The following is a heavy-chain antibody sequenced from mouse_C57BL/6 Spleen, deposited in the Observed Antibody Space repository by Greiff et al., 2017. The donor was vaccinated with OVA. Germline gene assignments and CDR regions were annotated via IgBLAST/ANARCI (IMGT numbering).Heavy chain of an antibody. V-gene: IGHV5-17*01. CDR2: ISSGSSTI. D-gene: IGHD1-1*01. J-gene: IGHJ4*01. Sequence: EVKLVESGGGLVKPGGSLKLSCAASGFTFSDYGMHWVRQAPEKGLEWVAYISSGSSTIYYADTVKGRFTISRDNAKNTLFLQMTSLRSEDTAMYYCARNYVYAMDYWGQGTSVTVSS. CDR1: GFTFSDYG. CDR3: ARNYVYAMDY.